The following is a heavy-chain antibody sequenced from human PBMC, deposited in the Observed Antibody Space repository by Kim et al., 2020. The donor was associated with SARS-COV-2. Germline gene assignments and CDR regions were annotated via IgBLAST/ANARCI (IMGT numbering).Heavy chain of an antibody. D-gene: IGHD2-21*02. Sequence: GGSLRLSCAASGFTFSSYGMHWVRQAPGKGLEWVAVISYDGSNKYYADSVKGRFTISRDNSKNTLYLQMNSLRAEDTAVYYCAKEGDEVVTAIPYFDYWGQGTLVTVSS. V-gene: IGHV3-30*18. J-gene: IGHJ4*02. CDR1: GFTFSSYG. CDR3: AKEGDEVVTAIPYFDY. CDR2: ISYDGSNK.